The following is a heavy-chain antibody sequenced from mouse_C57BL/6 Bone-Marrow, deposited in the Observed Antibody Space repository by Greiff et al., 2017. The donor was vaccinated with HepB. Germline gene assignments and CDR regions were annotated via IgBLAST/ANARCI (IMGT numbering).Heavy chain of an antibody. CDR1: GYTFTDYN. V-gene: IGHV1-22*01. CDR2: INPDNGGT. CDR3: ARCGSSYYFDY. J-gene: IGHJ2*01. Sequence: VHVKQSGPELVKPGASVKMSCKASGYTFTDYNMHWVKQSHGKSLEWIGYINPDNGGTSYNQKFKGKATLTVNKSSSTAYMELRSLTSEDSAVYYCARCGSSYYFDYWGQGTTLTVSS. D-gene: IGHD1-1*01.